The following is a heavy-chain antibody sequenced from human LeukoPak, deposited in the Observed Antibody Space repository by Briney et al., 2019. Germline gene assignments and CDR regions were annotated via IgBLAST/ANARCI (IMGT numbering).Heavy chain of an antibody. CDR1: GFTLTYYD. V-gene: IGHV1-8*01. CDR3: VRDGEGVAVSVNFWFDP. Sequence: ASVKVSCKASGFTLTYYDINWVRQAPGQGLERMGWMNPINGNTGYARKFQGRVTMTRDTSISTAYMELRSLTSEDTAIYYCVRDGEGVAVSVNFWFDPWGQGTLVTVSS. D-gene: IGHD3-10*01. CDR2: MNPINGNT. J-gene: IGHJ5*02.